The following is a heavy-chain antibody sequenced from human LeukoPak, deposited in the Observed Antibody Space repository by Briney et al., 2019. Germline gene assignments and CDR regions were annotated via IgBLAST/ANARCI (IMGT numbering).Heavy chain of an antibody. J-gene: IGHJ6*02. D-gene: IGHD4-11*01. CDR1: GGTFSSCA. V-gene: IGHV1-69*04. CDR2: IIPILGIA. Sequence: SVKVSCKASGGTFSSCAISWVRQAPGQGLEWMGRIIPILGIANYAQKFQGRVTITADKSTSTAYMELSSLRSEDTAVYYCARCDYSNYVDYYYYGMDVWGQGTTVTVSS. CDR3: ARCDYSNYVDYYYYGMDV.